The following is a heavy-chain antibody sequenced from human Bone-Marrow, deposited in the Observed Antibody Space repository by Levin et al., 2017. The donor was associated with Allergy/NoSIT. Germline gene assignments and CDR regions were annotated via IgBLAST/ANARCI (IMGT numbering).Heavy chain of an antibody. D-gene: IGHD5-12*01. CDR2: LFYSGST. J-gene: IGHJ3*01. Sequence: RSQTLSLTCTVPGGFIRSNYWSWIRQSPGKGLEWLGFLFYSGSTLYNPSLRSRLTMSVDTPKNQLSLELSSVTAADTAVYYCARAGEGYSGYVDGFDVWGQGTVVTVSS. CDR3: ARAGEGYSGYVDGFDV. CDR1: GGFIRSNY. V-gene: IGHV4-59*01.